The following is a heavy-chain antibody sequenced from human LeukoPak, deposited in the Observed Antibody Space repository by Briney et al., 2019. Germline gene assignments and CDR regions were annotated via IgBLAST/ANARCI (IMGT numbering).Heavy chain of an antibody. Sequence: GGSLRLSCAASGFTFSSYSMNWVRQAPGKGLEWVSSISSSSSYIYYADSVKGRFTISRDNAKNSLYLQMNSLRAEDTAVYYCTLMRAVAGTWNYWGQGTLVTVSS. CDR2: ISSSSSYI. CDR1: GFTFSSYS. V-gene: IGHV3-21*01. J-gene: IGHJ4*02. D-gene: IGHD6-19*01. CDR3: TLMRAVAGTWNY.